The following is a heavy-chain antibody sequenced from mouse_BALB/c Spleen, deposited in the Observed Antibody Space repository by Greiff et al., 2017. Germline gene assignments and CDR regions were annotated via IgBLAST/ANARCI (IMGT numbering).Heavy chain of an antibody. D-gene: IGHD3-2*01. CDR1: GYSITSDYA. CDR3: ARSGGQLGPFFAY. J-gene: IGHJ3*01. CDR2: ISYSGST. V-gene: IGHV3-2*02. Sequence: DVKLQESGPGLVKPSQSLSLTCTVTGYSITSDYAWNWIRQFPGNKLEWMGYISYSGSTSYNPSLKSRISITRDTSKNQFFLQLNSVTTEDTATYYCARSGGQLGPFFAYWGQGTLVTVSA.